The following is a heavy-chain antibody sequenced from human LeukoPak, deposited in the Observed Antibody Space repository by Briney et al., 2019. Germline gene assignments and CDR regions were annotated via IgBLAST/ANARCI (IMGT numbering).Heavy chain of an antibody. CDR1: GGSFSGYY. CDR2: INHSGST. Sequence: PSETLSLTCAVSGGSFSGYYWSWIRQPPGKGLEWIGEINHSGSTNYNPSLKSRVTISVDTSKNQFSLKLSSVTAADTAVYYCARGQIHGYYFDYWGQGTLVSVSS. CDR3: ARGQIHGYYFDY. V-gene: IGHV4-34*01. J-gene: IGHJ4*02.